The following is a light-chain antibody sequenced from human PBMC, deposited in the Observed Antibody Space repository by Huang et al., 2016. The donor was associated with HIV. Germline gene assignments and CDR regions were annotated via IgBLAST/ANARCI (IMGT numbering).Light chain of an antibody. CDR1: QSVLYSSNNKNY. CDR3: QQYYSTPPT. CDR2: WAS. V-gene: IGKV4-1*01. J-gene: IGKJ1*01. Sequence: DIVMTQSPDSLAVSLGGRATINCKSSQSVLYSSNNKNYLAWYQQKPGQPPKLLIYWASTRESGVPYRFSGSGSGTDFTLTISSLQAEDVAVYYCQQYYSTPPTFGQGTKVEIK.